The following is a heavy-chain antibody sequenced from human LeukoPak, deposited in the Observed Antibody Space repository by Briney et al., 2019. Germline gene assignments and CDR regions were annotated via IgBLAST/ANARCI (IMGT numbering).Heavy chain of an antibody. V-gene: IGHV1-2*02. Sequence: ASVKVSCKASGYTFTGYYMHWVRQAPGQGLEWMGWINPNSGGTNYAQKFQGRVTMTRDTTIRTAYLELSRLRSDDTAVYYCARGGRDYGDYIWGIGIDYWGQGTLVTVSS. D-gene: IGHD4-17*01. CDR2: INPNSGGT. J-gene: IGHJ4*02. CDR3: ARGGRDYGDYIWGIGIDY. CDR1: GYTFTGYY.